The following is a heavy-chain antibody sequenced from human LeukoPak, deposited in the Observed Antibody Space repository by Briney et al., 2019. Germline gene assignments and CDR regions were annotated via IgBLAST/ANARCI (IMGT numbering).Heavy chain of an antibody. CDR2: IKQDGSEK. J-gene: IGHJ3*02. Sequence: GGSLRLSCAASGFTFSSYWMSWVRQAPGKGLEWVANIKQDGSEKYYVDSVKGRFTISRDNAKNSLYLQMNSLRAEDTAVYYCARGLGGVIDIEADAFDIWGQGTMVTVSS. D-gene: IGHD3-16*02. V-gene: IGHV3-7*01. CDR1: GFTFSSYW. CDR3: ARGLGGVIDIEADAFDI.